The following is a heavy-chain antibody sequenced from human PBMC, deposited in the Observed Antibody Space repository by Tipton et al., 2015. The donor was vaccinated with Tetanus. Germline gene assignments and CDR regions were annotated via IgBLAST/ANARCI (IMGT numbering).Heavy chain of an antibody. CDR1: GGSIRGHF. D-gene: IGHD2-21*02. Sequence: GLVKPSETLSLTCTVSGGSIRGHFWSWIRQPAGKGLEWIGRLHSSGDTTYNPPLKSRVTVSVDTPKNQFSLRLSFVTAADTAMYYCARFYCGGACHSPYYNGMDVWGQGTAVTVS. CDR2: LHSSGDT. V-gene: IGHV4-4*07. J-gene: IGHJ6*02. CDR3: ARFYCGGACHSPYYNGMDV.